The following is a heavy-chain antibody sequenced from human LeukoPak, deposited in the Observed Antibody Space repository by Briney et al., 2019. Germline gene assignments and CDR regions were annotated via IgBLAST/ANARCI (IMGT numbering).Heavy chain of an antibody. Sequence: PGGSLRLSCAASGFTFSSYAMSWVRQAPGKGLEWVSAISGSGGSTYYADSVKGRFTISRDNSRNTLYLQMNSLRAEDTAVYYCAKRPVSVYNGYDFGDYWGPGTLVTVSS. CDR1: GFTFSSYA. D-gene: IGHD5-12*01. CDR2: ISGSGGST. CDR3: AKRPVSVYNGYDFGDY. J-gene: IGHJ4*02. V-gene: IGHV3-23*01.